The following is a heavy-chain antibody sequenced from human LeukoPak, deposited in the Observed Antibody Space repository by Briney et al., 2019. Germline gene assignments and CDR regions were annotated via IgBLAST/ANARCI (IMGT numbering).Heavy chain of an antibody. CDR2: INGDASST. Sequence: GGSLRPSCAASGLTLSGYWMHWVRQAPGKGLVWVSRINGDASSTSYADSVKGRFTISRDNAKSTLYPQMNSLRVEDTAVYYCARARGNTYGYFEYWGQGTLVTVSS. D-gene: IGHD5-18*01. V-gene: IGHV3-74*01. CDR3: ARARGNTYGYFEY. CDR1: GLTLSGYW. J-gene: IGHJ4*02.